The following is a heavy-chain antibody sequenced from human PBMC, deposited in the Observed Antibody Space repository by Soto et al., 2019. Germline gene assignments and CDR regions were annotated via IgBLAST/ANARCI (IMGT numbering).Heavy chain of an antibody. D-gene: IGHD6-19*01. CDR2: LYWDGDK. J-gene: IGHJ4*02. Sequence: ITLKKSGPTLVKPTQTRTLTCTFSGFSVTNNGEGVGWIRQPPGKALEWLATLYWDGDKRYSPSLRKRASVSTDTSKSQVVLTMTDMGPEDTGTYFCAHRKTTITVATYFDLWGQGTLVTVS. V-gene: IGHV2-5*02. CDR1: GFSVTNNGEG. CDR3: AHRKTTITVATYFDL.